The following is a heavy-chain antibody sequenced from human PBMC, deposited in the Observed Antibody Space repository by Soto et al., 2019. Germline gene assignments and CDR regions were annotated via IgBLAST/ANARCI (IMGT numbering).Heavy chain of an antibody. Sequence: ASVKVSCKASGYTFTSYGISWVRQAPGQGLEWMGWISAYNGNTNYAQKLQGRVTMTTDTSTSTAYMELRSLRSDDTAVYYCARDFAHYDFWSGYYTDAFDIWGQGTMVTVSS. D-gene: IGHD3-3*01. J-gene: IGHJ3*02. CDR2: ISAYNGNT. CDR3: ARDFAHYDFWSGYYTDAFDI. CDR1: GYTFTSYG. V-gene: IGHV1-18*01.